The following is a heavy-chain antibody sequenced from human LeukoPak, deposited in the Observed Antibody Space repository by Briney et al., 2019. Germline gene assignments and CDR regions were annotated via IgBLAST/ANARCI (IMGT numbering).Heavy chain of an antibody. J-gene: IGHJ4*02. CDR1: SGSISSSSYY. D-gene: IGHD1/OR15-1a*01. Sequence: ASETLSLTCTVSSGSISSSSYYGGWIRQPPGKGLEWIGSIYYSGTTYYNPSLKSRVTISVDTSKNQFSLKLSSVTAADTAVYYCARHQRGTVEFGYWGQGTLVTVSS. CDR2: IYYSGTT. CDR3: ARHQRGTVEFGY. V-gene: IGHV4-39*01.